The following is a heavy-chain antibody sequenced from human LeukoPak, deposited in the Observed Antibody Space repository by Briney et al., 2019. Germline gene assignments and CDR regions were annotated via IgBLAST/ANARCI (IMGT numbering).Heavy chain of an antibody. CDR3: ATPTS. CDR1: GGTLSSYA. CDR2: IIPIFGTA. V-gene: IGHV1-69*05. Sequence: EASVKVSCKASGGTLSSYAISGVLQAPGQGLEWMGGIIPIFGTANYAQKFQGRVTITTDESTSTAYMELSSLRSEDTAVYYCATPTSWGQGTLVTVSS. J-gene: IGHJ4*02.